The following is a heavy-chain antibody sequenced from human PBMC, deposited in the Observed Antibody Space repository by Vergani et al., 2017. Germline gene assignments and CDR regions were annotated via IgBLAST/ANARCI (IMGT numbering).Heavy chain of an antibody. CDR3: ARDSPGDWFDP. J-gene: IGHJ5*02. V-gene: IGHV4-30-4*08. CDR2: IYYSGNT. D-gene: IGHD2-21*01. CDR1: GDSINSGDYY. Sequence: QVQLQESGPGLVKPSQTLSLTCTVSGDSINSGDYYWSWIRQPPGKGLEWIGYIYYSGNTYYNPSLRSRVSISLDTSKNRFSLKLNSVTAADTAVYYCARDSPGDWFDPWGQGTLVTVSS.